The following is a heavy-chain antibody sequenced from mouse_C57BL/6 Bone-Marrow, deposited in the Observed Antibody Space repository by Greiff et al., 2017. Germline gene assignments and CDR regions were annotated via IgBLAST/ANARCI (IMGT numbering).Heavy chain of an antibody. Sequence: EVHLVESGAELVRPGASVKLSCTASGFNIKDDYMHWVKQRPEQGLEWIGWIDPENGDTEYASKFQGKATITADTSSNTAYLQLSSLTSEDTAVYYCTTGYGYGFAYWGQGTLVTVSA. CDR1: GFNIKDDY. CDR3: TTGYGYGFAY. V-gene: IGHV14-4*01. J-gene: IGHJ3*01. D-gene: IGHD2-2*01. CDR2: IDPENGDT.